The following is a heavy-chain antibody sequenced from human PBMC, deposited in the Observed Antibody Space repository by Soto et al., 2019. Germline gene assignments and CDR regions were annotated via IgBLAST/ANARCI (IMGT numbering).Heavy chain of an antibody. Sequence: QVHLVQSGAEVKKPGASVKVSCKASGYTFTSYGITWVRQAPGQGLEWMGWISAHNGNTDYAQKLQGRDIVTRDTSTSTAYMELRSLISDDTAVYYCARGRYGDYWGQGARVTVSS. D-gene: IGHD1-26*01. CDR1: GYTFTSYG. V-gene: IGHV1-18*01. CDR2: ISAHNGNT. CDR3: ARGRYGDY. J-gene: IGHJ4*02.